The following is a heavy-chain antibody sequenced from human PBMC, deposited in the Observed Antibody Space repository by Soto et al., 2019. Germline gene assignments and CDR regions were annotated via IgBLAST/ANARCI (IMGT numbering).Heavy chain of an antibody. V-gene: IGHV6-1*01. CDR3: ARSEEDSDYYYYGMDV. CDR1: GDTVSSNSVT. Sequence: SQTLSLTCVGSGDTVSSNSVTWNWVRQSPSRGLEWLGRTYYRSRWYSDYAVSVRSRIDINADTSKNQVSLQLNSVTPEDTAVYYCARSEEDSDYYYYGMDVWGQGTTVTVSS. J-gene: IGHJ6*02. D-gene: IGHD2-15*01. CDR2: TYYRSRWYS.